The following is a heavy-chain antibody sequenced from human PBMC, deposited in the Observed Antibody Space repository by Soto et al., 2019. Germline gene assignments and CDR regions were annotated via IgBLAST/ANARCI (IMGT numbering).Heavy chain of an antibody. Sequence: ASVKVSCKASGYTFTSYDINWVRQATGQGLEWMGWMNPNSGNTGYAQKFQGRVTMTRNTSISTAYMELSSLRSEDTAVYYCARVESRYCSGGSCYPDYWGQGTLVTVSS. CDR3: ARVESRYCSGGSCYPDY. CDR1: GYTFTSYD. J-gene: IGHJ4*02. CDR2: MNPNSGNT. D-gene: IGHD2-15*01. V-gene: IGHV1-8*01.